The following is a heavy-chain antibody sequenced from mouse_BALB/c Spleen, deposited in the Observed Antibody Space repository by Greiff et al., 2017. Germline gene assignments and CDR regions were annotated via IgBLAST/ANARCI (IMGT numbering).Heavy chain of an antibody. J-gene: IGHJ4*01. D-gene: IGHD1-1*01. V-gene: IGHV1-9*01. CDR3: ARGLRYYAMDY. CDR2: ILPGSGST. Sequence: VQGVESGAELMKPGASVKISCKATGYTFTSYWIEWVKQRPGHGLEWIGEILPGSGSTNYNEKFKGKATFTADTSSNTSYMQLSSLTSEDSAVYYSARGLRYYAMDYWGQGTAVTVSA. CDR1: GYTFTSYW.